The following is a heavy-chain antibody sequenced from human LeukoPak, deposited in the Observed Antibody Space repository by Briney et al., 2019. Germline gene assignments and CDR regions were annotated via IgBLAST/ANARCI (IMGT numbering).Heavy chain of an antibody. CDR1: GGSISSSSYY. D-gene: IGHD2-2*01. CDR3: ARDRGIVVVPAAIDRFDP. CDR2: IYTSGST. V-gene: IGHV4-61*02. Sequence: PSETLSLTCTVSGGSISSSSYYWSWIRQPAGKGLEWIGRIYTSGSTNYNPSLKSRVTMSVDTSKNQFSLKLSSVTAADTAVYYCARDRGIVVVPAAIDRFDPWGQGTLVTVSS. J-gene: IGHJ5*02.